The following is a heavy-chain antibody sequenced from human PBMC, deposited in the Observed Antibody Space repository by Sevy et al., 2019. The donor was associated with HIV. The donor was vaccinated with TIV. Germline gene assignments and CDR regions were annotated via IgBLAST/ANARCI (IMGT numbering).Heavy chain of an antibody. Sequence: GGSLRLSCAASGFTFSSYSMNWVRQAPGKGLEWVSYIGSSSSTIYYADSVKGGFTISRDKAKNSLYLQMNSLRDEDTAVYYCARDQSSAVANHYDAFDIWGQGTMVTVSS. CDR2: IGSSSSTI. J-gene: IGHJ3*02. D-gene: IGHD6-19*01. CDR3: ARDQSSAVANHYDAFDI. CDR1: GFTFSSYS. V-gene: IGHV3-48*02.